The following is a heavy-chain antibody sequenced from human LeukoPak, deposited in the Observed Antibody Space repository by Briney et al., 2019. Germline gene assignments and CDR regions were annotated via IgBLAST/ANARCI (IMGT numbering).Heavy chain of an antibody. V-gene: IGHV3-15*04. D-gene: IGHD6-19*01. Sequence: TPGGSLRLSCAVSGLTFRDAWMSWVRQAPGRGLEWVGRIVSKGSGGTVDYDAPVKGRFTISRDDSQNMLFLQMSGLKTEDTGVYYCSHVAGAPWRLGSWGQGTLVTLSS. CDR3: SHVAGAPWRLGS. J-gene: IGHJ5*02. CDR2: IVSKGSGGTV. CDR1: GLTFRDAW.